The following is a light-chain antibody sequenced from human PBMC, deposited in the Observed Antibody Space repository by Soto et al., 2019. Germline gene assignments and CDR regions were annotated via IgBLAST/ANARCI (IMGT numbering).Light chain of an antibody. CDR2: GAS. CDR3: QPYNSWLPLT. V-gene: IGKV3-15*01. CDR1: LSISSN. Sequence: EIVMTQSPATLSVSPGERATLSCRGSLSISSNLAWYQQKPGQAPRLLIYGASTRATGIPARFSGSGSGTEFTLTISSLQSEDLAVYYCQPYNSWLPLTFGAGTKVEIK. J-gene: IGKJ4*01.